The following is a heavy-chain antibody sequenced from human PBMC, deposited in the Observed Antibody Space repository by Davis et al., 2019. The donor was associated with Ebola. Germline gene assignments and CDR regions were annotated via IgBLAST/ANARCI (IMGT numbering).Heavy chain of an antibody. CDR1: GFTFSSYW. V-gene: IGHV3-7*03. CDR3: ARRGTSAGGGGAAGVYFEY. Sequence: GESLKISCAASGFTFSSYWMSWVRQAPGKGLEWVANIKQDGSEKYYVDSVKGRFTISRDNSRDTLYLQINSLRVEDTAVYYCARRGTSAGGGGAAGVYFEYWGQGTLVTVSS. J-gene: IGHJ4*02. CDR2: IKQDGSEK. D-gene: IGHD6-13*01.